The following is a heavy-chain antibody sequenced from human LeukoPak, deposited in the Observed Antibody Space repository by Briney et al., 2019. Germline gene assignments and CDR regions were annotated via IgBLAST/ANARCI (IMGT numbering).Heavy chain of an antibody. CDR3: ARLGPSGSYRNYYYYYMDV. J-gene: IGHJ6*03. D-gene: IGHD1-26*01. CDR2: IYTSGST. CDR1: GGSISSYY. Sequence: SETLSLTCTVSGGSISSYYWSWIRQPAGKGLEWIGRIYTSGSTNYNPSLKSRVTMSVDTSKSQFSLKLSSVTAADTAVYYCARLGPSGSYRNYYYYYMDVWGKGTTVTVSS. V-gene: IGHV4-4*07.